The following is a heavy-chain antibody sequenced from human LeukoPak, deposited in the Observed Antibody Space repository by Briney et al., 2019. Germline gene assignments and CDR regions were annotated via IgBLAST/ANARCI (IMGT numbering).Heavy chain of an antibody. D-gene: IGHD5-24*01. Sequence: PSETLSLTCAVYGGSFSRYYWSWIRQSPGKGLEWIAEIDHRGDTNYNPSVKSRVTISVDTSKNQFSLKVRSLSAADTAVYYCARGATISETGYFDFWGQGTLVTVSS. CDR2: IDHRGDT. J-gene: IGHJ4*03. CDR3: ARGATISETGYFDF. V-gene: IGHV4-34*01. CDR1: GGSFSRYY.